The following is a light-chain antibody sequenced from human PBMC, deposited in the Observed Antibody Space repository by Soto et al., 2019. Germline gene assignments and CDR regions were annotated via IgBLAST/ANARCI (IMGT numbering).Light chain of an antibody. CDR3: QKSYSTPLT. Sequence: DLQMTQSPSSLSASVGDRVTITCRASQTISSYLNWYQQKPGKAPKLLIYAASSLQSGFPSRFSGSGSGTDFTLTIISLQPEDFATYYCQKSYSTPLTFDEGTRMEIK. CDR2: AAS. CDR1: QTISSY. V-gene: IGKV1-39*01. J-gene: IGKJ5*01.